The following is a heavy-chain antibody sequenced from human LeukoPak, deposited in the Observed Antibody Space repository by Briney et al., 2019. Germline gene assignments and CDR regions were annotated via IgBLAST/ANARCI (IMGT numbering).Heavy chain of an antibody. Sequence: PGGSLRLSCAASGFTLSDYWMSWVRQAPGKGLEWVSAISGSGGSTYYADSVKGRFTISRDNSKNTLYLQMNSLRAEDTAVYYCAKGGFMTTDFDPWGQGTLVTVSS. D-gene: IGHD4-11*01. CDR1: GFTLSDYW. CDR2: ISGSGGST. J-gene: IGHJ5*02. CDR3: AKGGFMTTDFDP. V-gene: IGHV3-23*01.